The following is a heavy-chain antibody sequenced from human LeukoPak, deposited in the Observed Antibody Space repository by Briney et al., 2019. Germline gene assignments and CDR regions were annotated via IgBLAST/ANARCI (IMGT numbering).Heavy chain of an antibody. CDR2: IIPVSGTT. CDR1: GGTLSDHA. Sequence: SVKVSCKASGGTLSDHAVSWVRQAPGQGLEWMGRIIPVSGTTNYAQKFQGRVTITTDESTSTVYMDLSSLRSEDTAVYFCAGSVNWGSPHYWYFDLWGRGALVAVSS. CDR3: AGSVNWGSPHYWYFDL. D-gene: IGHD7-27*01. V-gene: IGHV1-69*05. J-gene: IGHJ2*01.